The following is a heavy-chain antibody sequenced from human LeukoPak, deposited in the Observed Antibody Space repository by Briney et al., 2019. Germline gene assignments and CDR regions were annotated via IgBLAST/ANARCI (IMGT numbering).Heavy chain of an antibody. CDR1: GYTFTGYY. Sequence: ASVKASCKASGYTFTGYYMHWVRQAPGQGLEWMGWINPNSGGTNYAQKFQGRVTMTRDTSISTAYMELSRLRSDDTAVYYCARDLGVDTAMVTGFDYWGQGTLVTVSS. CDR3: ARDLGVDTAMVTGFDY. J-gene: IGHJ4*02. V-gene: IGHV1-2*02. CDR2: INPNSGGT. D-gene: IGHD5-18*01.